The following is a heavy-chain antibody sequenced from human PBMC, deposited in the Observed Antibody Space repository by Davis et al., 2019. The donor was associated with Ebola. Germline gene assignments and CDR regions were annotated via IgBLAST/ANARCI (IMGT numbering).Heavy chain of an antibody. D-gene: IGHD3-22*01. CDR2: IYYSGST. CDR1: GGSFSGYY. V-gene: IGHV4-34*11. J-gene: IGHJ5*02. Sequence: MPSETLSLTCAVYGGSFSGYYWSWIRQPPGKGLEWIGSIYYSGSTYYNPSLKSRVTISVDTSKNQFSLNLSSVTAADTAVYYCARESVYYLTPWGQGTLVTVSS. CDR3: ARESVYYLTP.